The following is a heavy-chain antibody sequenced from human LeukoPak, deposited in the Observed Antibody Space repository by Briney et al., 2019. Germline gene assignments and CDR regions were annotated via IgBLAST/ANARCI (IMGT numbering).Heavy chain of an antibody. Sequence: SETLSLTCTVSGGSISSSSYYWGWIRQPPGKGLEWIGCIYYSGSTYYNPSLKSRVTISVDTSKNQFSLKLSSVTAADTAVYYCAVGAFFDYWGQGTLVTVSS. CDR2: IYYSGST. J-gene: IGHJ4*02. CDR3: AVGAFFDY. CDR1: GGSISSSSYY. V-gene: IGHV4-39*01. D-gene: IGHD1-26*01.